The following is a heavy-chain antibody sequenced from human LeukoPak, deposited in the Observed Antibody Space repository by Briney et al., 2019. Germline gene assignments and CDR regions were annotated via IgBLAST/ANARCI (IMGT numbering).Heavy chain of an antibody. CDR3: ARRITMVRGASNWFDP. D-gene: IGHD3-10*01. CDR2: IYPGDSDT. V-gene: IGHV5-51*01. J-gene: IGHJ5*02. Sequence: GESLKISCKGSGYSFTSYWIGWVRQMPGKGLEWMGIIYPGDSDTRYSPSFQGQVTISADQSSSTAYLQWSSLKASDTAMYYCARRITMVRGASNWFDPWGQGTLVTVSS. CDR1: GYSFTSYW.